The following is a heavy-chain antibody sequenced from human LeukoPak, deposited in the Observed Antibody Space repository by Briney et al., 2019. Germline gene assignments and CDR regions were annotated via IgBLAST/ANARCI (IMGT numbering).Heavy chain of an antibody. CDR2: INPNSGGT. J-gene: IGHJ4*02. CDR1: GYTFTGYY. CDR3: ARKRSSAVAGLDF. Sequence: ASVKVSCKASGYTFTGYYMHWVRQAPGQGLEWMGWINPNSGGTNYAQKFQGRVTMTRDTSISTAYMELSRLRSDDTAVYYCARKRSSAVAGLDFWGQGTLVTVSS. D-gene: IGHD6-19*01. V-gene: IGHV1-2*02.